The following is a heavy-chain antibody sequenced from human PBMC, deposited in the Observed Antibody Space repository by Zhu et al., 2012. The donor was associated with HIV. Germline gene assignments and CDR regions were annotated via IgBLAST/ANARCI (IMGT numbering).Heavy chain of an antibody. CDR2: IHHSGSA. CDR3: ARLTSGPTSS. Sequence: QVQLQQWGTGLLKPSETLSLTCAVYGEPFIGYYWSWIRQAPGKGLEWIGEIHHSGSANYNPSLKSRVTISVDTSKKQFSLKLTSVTTSDTAVYYCARLTSGPTSSWGQGTLVTVSS. D-gene: IGHD5-12*01. J-gene: IGHJ4*02. V-gene: IGHV4-34*01. CDR1: GEPFIGYY.